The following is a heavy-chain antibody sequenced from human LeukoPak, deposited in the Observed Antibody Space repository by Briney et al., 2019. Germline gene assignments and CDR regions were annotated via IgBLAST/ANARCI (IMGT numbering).Heavy chain of an antibody. Sequence: ASVKVSCKASGYTFTSYDINWVRQATGQGLEWMGWMNPNSGNTGYAQKFQGRVTMTRNTSISTAYMELSSLRSEDTAVYYCARGVTYCGTTRCYGVDYWGQGTLVTVSS. CDR3: ARGVTYCGTTRCYGVDY. CDR2: MNPNSGNT. D-gene: IGHD2-2*01. V-gene: IGHV1-8*01. CDR1: GYTFTSYD. J-gene: IGHJ4*02.